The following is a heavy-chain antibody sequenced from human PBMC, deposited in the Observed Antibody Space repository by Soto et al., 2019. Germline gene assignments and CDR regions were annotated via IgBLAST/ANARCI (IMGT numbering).Heavy chain of an antibody. CDR2: IKQDGSEK. CDR1: GFSFSSLW. J-gene: IGHJ4*02. CDR3: VRGYSDYTDYFDY. D-gene: IGHD5-12*01. V-gene: IGHV3-7*03. Sequence: EVQLVESGGGLVQPGGSLRLSCAASGFSFSSLWMIWVRQAPEKGLEWVAIIKQDGSEKHYVDSVKGRFTVSRDNAEKSLYLQMDSLRPDDTAVYYCVRGYSDYTDYFDYWGQGALVTVSS.